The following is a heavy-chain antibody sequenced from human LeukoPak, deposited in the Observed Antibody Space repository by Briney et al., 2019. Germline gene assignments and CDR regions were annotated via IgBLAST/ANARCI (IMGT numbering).Heavy chain of an antibody. CDR3: ARDRSSYEYYFDH. D-gene: IGHD5-12*01. CDR1: GFTFSNYA. CDR2: ISYDGTNK. Sequence: GRSLILSCAASGFTFSNYAMHWVRQAPGKGLEWVAVISYDGTNKYYADSVKGRCTISRDNSKNTLYLQMNSLRAEDTAVFYCARDRSSYEYYFDHWGQGTLVTVSS. V-gene: IGHV3-30-3*01. J-gene: IGHJ4*02.